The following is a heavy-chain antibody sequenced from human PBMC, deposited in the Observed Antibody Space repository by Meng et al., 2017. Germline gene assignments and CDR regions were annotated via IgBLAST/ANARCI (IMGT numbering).Heavy chain of an antibody. CDR2: IYDSGST. J-gene: IGHJ4*02. CDR3: AGGLRRPRDFDY. D-gene: IGHD4-17*01. V-gene: IGHV4-4*02. CDR1: GGSISSSGW. Sequence: VSVHEPGTRLVNPSRTLSFTGSFFGGSISSSGWGRWVSRHALKWLEWNGAIYDSGSTNYNTSTLSSINISADNSKNQILLKLSPVTAADTAVSYCAGGLRRPRDFDYWGQGTLVTVSS.